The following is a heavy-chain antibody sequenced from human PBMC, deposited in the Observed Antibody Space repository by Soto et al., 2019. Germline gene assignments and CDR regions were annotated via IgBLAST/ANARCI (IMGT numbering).Heavy chain of an antibody. D-gene: IGHD3-3*01. CDR1: GYTFTSYD. Sequence: ASVKVSCKASGYTFTSYDINWVRQATGQGLEWMGWMNPNSGNTGYAQKFQGRVTMTRNTSISTAYMELSSLRSEDTAVYYCARGTPGIAILGVVINNYYYYYMDVWGKGTTVTVSS. V-gene: IGHV1-8*01. CDR2: MNPNSGNT. J-gene: IGHJ6*03. CDR3: ARGTPGIAILGVVINNYYYYYMDV.